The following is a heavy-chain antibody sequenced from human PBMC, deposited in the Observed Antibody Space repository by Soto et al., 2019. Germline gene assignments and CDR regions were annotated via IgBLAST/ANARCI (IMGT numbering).Heavy chain of an antibody. CDR3: ARERYQVISDGMDV. V-gene: IGHV1-2*02. D-gene: IGHD2-2*01. CDR1: GYTFTGYY. Sequence: ASVKVSCKASGYTFTGYYIHWVREAPGQGLEWMGWINPQTGGTSYAQKFQGRVTLSRDTSINTAYLELSRLRFDDADMYFCARERYQVISDGMDVWGQGTTVTVSS. J-gene: IGHJ6*02. CDR2: INPQTGGT.